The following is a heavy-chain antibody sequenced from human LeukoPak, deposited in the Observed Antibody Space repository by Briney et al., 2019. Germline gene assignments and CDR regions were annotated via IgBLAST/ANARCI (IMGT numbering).Heavy chain of an antibody. Sequence: GGSLRLSCAASGFTFSSYGMHWVRQAPGKGLEWVAVISYDGSNKYYADSVKGRFTISRDNSKNTLYLQMNSLRAEDTAVYYCARDPAFFGVPYSIPDDYMDVWGKGTTVTVSS. CDR2: ISYDGSNK. D-gene: IGHD3-3*01. J-gene: IGHJ6*03. CDR1: GFTFSSYG. V-gene: IGHV3-30*03. CDR3: ARDPAFFGVPYSIPDDYMDV.